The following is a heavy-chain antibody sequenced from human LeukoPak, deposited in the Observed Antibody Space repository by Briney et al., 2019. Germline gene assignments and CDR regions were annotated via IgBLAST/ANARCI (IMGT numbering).Heavy chain of an antibody. J-gene: IGHJ5*02. CDR1: GGSFSGYY. CDR3: ARHEYSGSYYGLSWFDT. CDR2: INHSGST. D-gene: IGHD1-26*01. Sequence: SETLSLTCAVYGGSFSGYYWSWIRQPPGKGLEWIGEINHSGSTNYNPSLKSRVTISVDTSKSQFSLKLTSVTAADTAVYYCARHEYSGSYYGLSWFDTWGQGTLVTVSS. V-gene: IGHV4-34*01.